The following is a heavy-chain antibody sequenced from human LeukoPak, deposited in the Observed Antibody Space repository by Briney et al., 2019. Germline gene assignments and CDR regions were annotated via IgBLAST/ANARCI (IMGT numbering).Heavy chain of an antibody. J-gene: IGHJ4*02. D-gene: IGHD6-13*01. CDR3: AKPPPDSSSWLFDY. V-gene: IGHV3-23*01. CDR2: ISDNGGST. CDR1: GFTFSTYA. Sequence: GGSLRLSCAASGFTFSTYAMSWVRQAPGKGLEWVSTISDNGGSTYYADSVKGRFTISRDNSKNTLYLQMNSLRVDATAVYYCAKPPPDSSSWLFDYWGQGTLVTVSS.